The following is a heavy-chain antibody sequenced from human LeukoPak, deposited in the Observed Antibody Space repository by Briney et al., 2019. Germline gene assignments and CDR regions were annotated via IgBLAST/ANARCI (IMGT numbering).Heavy chain of an antibody. D-gene: IGHD1-1*01. CDR2: ISPSGGST. Sequence: GASVKVSCKAFGYTFTSNYMHWVRQAPGQGPEWMGVISPSGGSTTYAQKFQGRVTLTRDMSTSTDYLELSSLRSEDTAVYYCAREGSPHSTGTVVGEDAFDIWGQGTMVTVSS. V-gene: IGHV1-46*01. J-gene: IGHJ3*02. CDR3: AREGSPHSTGTVVGEDAFDI. CDR1: GYTFTSNY.